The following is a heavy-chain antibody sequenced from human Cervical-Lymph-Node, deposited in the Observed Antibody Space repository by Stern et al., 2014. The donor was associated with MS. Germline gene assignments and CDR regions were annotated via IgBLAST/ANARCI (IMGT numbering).Heavy chain of an antibody. D-gene: IGHD7-27*01. Sequence: EQLVESGAEVKKPGSSVKVSCKASGGTFSTYVISWVRQAPGQGLEWMGGLIPIFGAANYATKFKGTVPIIADASPSTAYLELSSLRAEDTAVYYCARGKTGDPNFDYWGQGTLVTVSS. V-gene: IGHV1-69*01. CDR2: LIPIFGAA. J-gene: IGHJ4*02. CDR3: ARGKTGDPNFDY. CDR1: GGTFSTYV.